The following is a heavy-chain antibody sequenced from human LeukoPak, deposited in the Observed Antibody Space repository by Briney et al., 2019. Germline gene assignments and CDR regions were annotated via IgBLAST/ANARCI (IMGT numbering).Heavy chain of an antibody. Sequence: SETLSLTCTVSGGSISSYYWSWIRQPPGKGLEWIGYIYYSGSTNYNPSLKSRVTISVDTSKNQFSLKLSSVTAADTAVYYCARDNFSSGWYPKPDAFDIWGQGTMVTVSS. CDR2: IYYSGST. V-gene: IGHV4-59*01. CDR1: GGSISSYY. D-gene: IGHD6-19*01. CDR3: ARDNFSSGWYPKPDAFDI. J-gene: IGHJ3*02.